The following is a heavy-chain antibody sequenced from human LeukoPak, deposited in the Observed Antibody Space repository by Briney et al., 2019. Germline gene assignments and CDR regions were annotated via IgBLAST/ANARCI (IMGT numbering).Heavy chain of an antibody. CDR2: IDWDDDK. CDR3: ARIRGGSSTWTRDAFDI. Sequence: SGPALVKPTQTLTLTCTFSGFSLSTGGMCVSWIRQPPGKALEWLSRIDWDDDKYYSTSLKTRLTISKDTSKNQVVLTMTNMDPVDTATYYCARIRGGSSTWTRDAFDIWGQGTMVTVSS. V-gene: IGHV2-70*11. CDR1: GFSLSTGGMC. J-gene: IGHJ3*02. D-gene: IGHD1-26*01.